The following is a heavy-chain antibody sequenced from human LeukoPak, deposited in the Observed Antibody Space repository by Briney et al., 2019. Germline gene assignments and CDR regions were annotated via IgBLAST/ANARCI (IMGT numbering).Heavy chain of an antibody. J-gene: IGHJ4*02. CDR1: RYTFTSYG. CDR2: ISAKNSNT. V-gene: IGHV1-18*01. CDR3: ARWSGYDLGEAY. Sequence: ASVKVSGNAARYTFTSYGISGWRQAPGQGVEGMGWISAKNSNTNYAQKLQGSVTMNTATSTSTAYMELRSLRSADTDVYYCARWSGYDLGEAYWGQGTLVTVSS. D-gene: IGHD5-12*01.